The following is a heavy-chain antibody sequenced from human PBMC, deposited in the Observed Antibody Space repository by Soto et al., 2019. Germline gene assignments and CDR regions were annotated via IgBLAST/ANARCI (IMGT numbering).Heavy chain of an antibody. CDR3: ARGGYNTDWYFDL. D-gene: IGHD6-25*01. V-gene: IGHV1-69*06. CDR2: IIPIFGTA. Sequence: SVKVSWKASGGTFSSYAISWVRQAAGQGLEWMGGIIPIFGTANYAQKFQGRVTISAEKSRSRAYMELSSLRSEETAVYYCARGGYNTDWYFDLWGRGTLVTVSS. J-gene: IGHJ2*01. CDR1: GGTFSSYA.